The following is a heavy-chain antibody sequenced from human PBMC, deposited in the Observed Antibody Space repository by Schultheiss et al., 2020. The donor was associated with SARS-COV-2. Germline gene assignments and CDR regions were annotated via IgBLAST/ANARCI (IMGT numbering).Heavy chain of an antibody. J-gene: IGHJ5*02. V-gene: IGHV4-38-2*02. Sequence: SETLSLTCTVSGYSIKSGHYWGWIRQSPGRGLEWIGNIYQSRSAYYNPSFKSRATLSVDTSKNQFSLKLSSVTAADTAVYYCARFVRAEWFGESHWFDPWGQGTLVTVSS. D-gene: IGHD3-10*01. CDR2: IYQSRSA. CDR1: GYSIKSGHY. CDR3: ARFVRAEWFGESHWFDP.